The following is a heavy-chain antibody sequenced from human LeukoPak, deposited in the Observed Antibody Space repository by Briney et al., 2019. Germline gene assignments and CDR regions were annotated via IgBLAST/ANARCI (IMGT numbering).Heavy chain of an antibody. D-gene: IGHD3-10*01. CDR2: ISGSGGST. J-gene: IGHJ3*02. CDR1: GFTFSSYA. Sequence: GGSLRLSCAASGFTFSSYAMSWVRQAPGKGLEWVSAISGSGGSTYYADSVKGRFTISRDNSKNTLHLQMGSLRPEDTAVYYCVRAFRSSKWYGGAFDIWGRGTVVAVSS. V-gene: IGHV3-23*01. CDR3: VRAFRSSKWYGGAFDI.